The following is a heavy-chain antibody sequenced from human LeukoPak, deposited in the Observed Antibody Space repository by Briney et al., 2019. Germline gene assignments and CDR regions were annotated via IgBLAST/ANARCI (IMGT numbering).Heavy chain of an antibody. CDR2: GTS. CDR1: GGPISTSYY. V-gene: IGHV4-39*01. J-gene: IGHJ5*02. CDR3: ARTGGYMVWGVQNWFDP. Sequence: SETLSLTCTVSGGPISTSYYWGWVRQAPGKGLEWIGSGTSYYNPSLKSRVTISVDTSRNQFSLKLTSVTAADTAVYYCARTGGYMVWGVQNWFDPWGQGTLVTVSS. D-gene: IGHD3-10*01.